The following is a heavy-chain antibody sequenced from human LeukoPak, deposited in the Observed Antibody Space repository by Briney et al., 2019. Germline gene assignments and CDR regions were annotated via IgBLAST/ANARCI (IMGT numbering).Heavy chain of an antibody. V-gene: IGHV4-39*07. J-gene: IGHJ4*02. Sequence: SETLSLTCTVSGGSISSSSYYWGWIRQPPGKGLEWIGSIYYSGSTYYNPSLKSRVTISVDTSKNQFSLKLSSVTAADTAVYYCARVDIVATFPNYWGQGTLVTVSS. CDR1: GGSISSSSYY. CDR2: IYYSGST. D-gene: IGHD5-12*01. CDR3: ARVDIVATFPNY.